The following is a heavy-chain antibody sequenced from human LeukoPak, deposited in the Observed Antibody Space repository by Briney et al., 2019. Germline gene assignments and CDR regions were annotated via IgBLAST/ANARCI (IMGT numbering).Heavy chain of an antibody. V-gene: IGHV6-1*01. CDR1: GDSVSSNSAA. J-gene: IGHJ4*02. CDR3: ARAGVGATRYYDY. Sequence: SQTLSLTCALSGDSVSSNSAAWNWLRQSPSRGLEWLGRTYYRSEWYNDYAVSVKSRITINPDTSKNQFSLHLNSVTPEDTAVYYCARAGVGATRYYDYWGQGTLVTVSA. D-gene: IGHD1-26*01. CDR2: TYYRSEWYN.